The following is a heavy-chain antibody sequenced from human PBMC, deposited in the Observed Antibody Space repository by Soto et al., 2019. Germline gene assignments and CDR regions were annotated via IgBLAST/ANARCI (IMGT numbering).Heavy chain of an antibody. CDR1: GFTFSFYG. CDR2: IWHDGSNK. J-gene: IGHJ5*02. D-gene: IGHD2-15*01. Sequence: QVQLVESGGGVVQPGRSLRLSCAASGFTFSFYGMHWVRQAPGKGLEGVAVIWHDGSNKSYAVSVKGRFPISRDNSNNTLYLQMNSLRAEDTAIYYCAREARRLSLNWFDPWGQGTLVTVSS. V-gene: IGHV3-33*01. CDR3: AREARRLSLNWFDP.